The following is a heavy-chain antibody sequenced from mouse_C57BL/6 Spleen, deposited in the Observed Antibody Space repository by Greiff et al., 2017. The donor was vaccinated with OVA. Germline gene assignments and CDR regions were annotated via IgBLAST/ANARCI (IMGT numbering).Heavy chain of an antibody. CDR2: INYDGSST. D-gene: IGHD1-1*01. Sequence: EVQLVESEGGLVQPGSSMKLSCTASGFTFSDYYMAWVRQVPEKGLEWVANINYDGSSTYYLDSLKSRFIISRDNAKNILYLQMSSLKSEDTATYYCARDLYDSYAMDYWGQGTSVTVSS. CDR3: ARDLYDSYAMDY. J-gene: IGHJ4*01. CDR1: GFTFSDYY. V-gene: IGHV5-16*01.